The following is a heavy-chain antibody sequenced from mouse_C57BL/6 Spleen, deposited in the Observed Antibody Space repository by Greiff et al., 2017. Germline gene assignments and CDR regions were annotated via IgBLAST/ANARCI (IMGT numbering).Heavy chain of an antibody. CDR2: ISYDGSN. CDR3: ARGEIYSAWFAD. D-gene: IGHD2-1*01. CDR1: GYSITSGYY. Sequence: EVKVEESGPGLVKPSQSLSLTCSVTGYSITSGYYWNWIRQFPGNKLEWMGYISYDGSNNYNPSLKNRISITRDTSKNQFFLKLNSVTTEDTATYDCARGEIYSAWFADWGKGTLVTVSA. V-gene: IGHV3-6*01. J-gene: IGHJ3*01.